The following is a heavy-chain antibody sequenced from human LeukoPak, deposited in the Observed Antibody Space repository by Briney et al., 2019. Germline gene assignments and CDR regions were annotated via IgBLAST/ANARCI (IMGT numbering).Heavy chain of an antibody. CDR2: INPYSGGT. V-gene: IGHV1-2*02. CDR3: ARDKDFVVVVPATDAFDI. D-gene: IGHD2-15*01. Sequence: ASVKVSCKASGYTFTNYYIHWVRQAPGQGLEWMGRINPYSGGTNYAQKLQGRVTMTRDTSISTAYMELSSLRSDDTAVYYCARDKDFVVVVPATDAFDIWGQGTMVTVSS. J-gene: IGHJ3*02. CDR1: GYTFTNYY.